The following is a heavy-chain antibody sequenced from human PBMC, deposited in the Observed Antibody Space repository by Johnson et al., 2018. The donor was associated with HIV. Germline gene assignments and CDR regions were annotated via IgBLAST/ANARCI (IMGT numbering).Heavy chain of an antibody. CDR3: ARAWYSSSAFDI. CDR2: ISSSGNTI. J-gene: IGHJ3*02. V-gene: IGHV3-48*04. D-gene: IGHD6-6*01. CDR1: GLIVSSSY. Sequence: VLLLESGGGLVQPGGSLRLSCAASGLIVSSSYMTWVRQGPGKGLEWVSYISSSGNTIYYADSVKGRFTISRDNAKNSLYLQMNSLRAEDTALYYCARAWYSSSAFDIWGQGTMVTVSS.